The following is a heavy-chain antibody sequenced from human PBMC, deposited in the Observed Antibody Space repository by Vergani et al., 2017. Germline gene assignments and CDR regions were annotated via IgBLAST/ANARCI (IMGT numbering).Heavy chain of an antibody. CDR1: GGSISSYY. D-gene: IGHD3-22*01. CDR2: IYYSGST. J-gene: IGHJ5*02. Sequence: QVQLQESGPGLVKPSETLSLTCTVSGGSISSYYWSWIRQPPGKGLEWIGYIYYSGSTNYNPSLKSRVTISVDTSKNQFSRKLSSVTAADTAVYYCARDSYYYDSSGYYPNWFDPWGQGTLVTVSS. V-gene: IGHV4-59*01. CDR3: ARDSYYYDSSGYYPNWFDP.